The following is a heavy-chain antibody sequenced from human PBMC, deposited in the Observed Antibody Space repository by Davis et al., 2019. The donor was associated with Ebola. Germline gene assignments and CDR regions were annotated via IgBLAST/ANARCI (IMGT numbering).Heavy chain of an antibody. CDR2: IYYSGST. CDR3: ARLAATTSRGNWFDP. J-gene: IGHJ5*02. D-gene: IGHD5-12*01. CDR1: GGSISSSSYY. Sequence: GSLRLSCTVSGGSISSSSYYWGWIRQPPGKGLEWIGYIYYSGSTNYNPSLKSRVTISVDTSKNQFSLKLSSVTAADTAVYYCARLAATTSRGNWFDPWGQGTLVTVSS. V-gene: IGHV4-61*05.